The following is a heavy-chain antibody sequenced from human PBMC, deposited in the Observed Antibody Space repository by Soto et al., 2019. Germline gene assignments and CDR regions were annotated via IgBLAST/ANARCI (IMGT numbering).Heavy chain of an antibody. CDR2: ISYDGSNK. D-gene: IGHD2-15*01. CDR1: GFTFRIYA. J-gene: IGHJ6*02. Sequence: QVQLVESGGGVVQPGRSLRLSCAASGFTFRIYAMHWVRQAPGKGPECVAVISYDGSNKFYRDSVKGRFTISRDNSKNTLYLQINSLRYEDTAVYYCARVDREDIAVVIGARPGESGVDVWGQGTTVTVSS. CDR3: ARVDREDIAVVIGARPGESGVDV. V-gene: IGHV3-30-3*01.